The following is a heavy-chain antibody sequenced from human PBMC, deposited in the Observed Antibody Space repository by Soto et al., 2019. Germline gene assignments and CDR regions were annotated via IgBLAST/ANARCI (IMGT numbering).Heavy chain of an antibody. CDR3: AREQALDSSGWFDAFVI. J-gene: IGHJ3*02. D-gene: IGHD6-19*01. CDR2: INAGNGNT. CDR1: GYTFTSYA. Sequence: ASVKVSCKASGYTFTSYAMHWVRQAPGQRLEWMGWINAGNGNTKYSQKFQGRVTITRDTSASTAYMELSSLRSEDTAVYYCAREQALDSSGWFDAFVIWGRGTMVTAS. V-gene: IGHV1-3*01.